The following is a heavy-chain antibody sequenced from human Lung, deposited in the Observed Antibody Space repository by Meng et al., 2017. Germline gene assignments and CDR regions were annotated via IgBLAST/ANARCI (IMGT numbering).Heavy chain of an antibody. J-gene: IGHJ2*01. CDR1: GRFIRSSNDY. Sequence: PRGSGPEVVKPSRTLSLTCTVSGRFIRSSNDYWSWSRQPPGKGLEWIGHIHDSGSTYYEPSLKGRITISVDTSKNQFSMKLSSVTAADTAVYYCARGQKGYFDLWGRGTLVTVSS. CDR3: ARGQKGYFDL. CDR2: IHDSGST. V-gene: IGHV4-30-4*01.